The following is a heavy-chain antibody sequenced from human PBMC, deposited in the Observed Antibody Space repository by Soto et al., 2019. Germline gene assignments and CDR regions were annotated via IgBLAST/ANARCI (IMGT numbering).Heavy chain of an antibody. V-gene: IGHV3-33*01. CDR2: LWHDGSNH. Sequence: GGSLRLSCVASGFNFNNYGMHWVRQAPGKGLEWVAVLWHDGSNHYYADSVKGRFTISRDNSKNSLFLQMNSLRVEDTAVYYCARDGGGGYYYDYFDSWGPGTLVTVSS. D-gene: IGHD5-18*01. CDR3: ARDGGGGYYYDYFDS. CDR1: GFNFNNYG. J-gene: IGHJ4*02.